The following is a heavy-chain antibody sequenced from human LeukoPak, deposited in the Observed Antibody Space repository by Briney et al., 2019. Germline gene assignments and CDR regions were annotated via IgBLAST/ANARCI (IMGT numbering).Heavy chain of an antibody. Sequence: PGGSLRLSCAASGFTFSNYWMSWVRQAPGKGLEWVANIKQDGSEKYYADSVKGRFTISRDNSKNTLYLQMNSLRAEDTAVYYCIAAADSDAFDIWGQGTMVTVSS. V-gene: IGHV3-7*01. D-gene: IGHD6-13*01. CDR3: IAAADSDAFDI. J-gene: IGHJ3*02. CDR2: IKQDGSEK. CDR1: GFTFSNYW.